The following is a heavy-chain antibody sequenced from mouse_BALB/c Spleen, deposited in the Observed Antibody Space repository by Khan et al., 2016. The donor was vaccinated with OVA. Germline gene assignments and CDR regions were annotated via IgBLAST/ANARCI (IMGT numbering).Heavy chain of an antibody. Sequence: QVRLQQSGAELVRPGASVTLSCKASGYTFSDYEMHWVKQTPVHGLEWIGTFDPETGDTAYNQKFKGKATLTADKSSSTAYMELRSLTSEDSAVYCCTRRMDYWGQGTSVTVSS. CDR1: GYTFSDYE. V-gene: IGHV1-15*01. CDR3: TRRMDY. CDR2: FDPETGDT. J-gene: IGHJ4*01.